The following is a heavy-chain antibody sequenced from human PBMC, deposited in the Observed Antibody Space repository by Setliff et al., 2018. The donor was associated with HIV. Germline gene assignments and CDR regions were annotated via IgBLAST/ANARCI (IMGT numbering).Heavy chain of an antibody. Sequence: SETLSLTCLVSGVSTSSANHYWTWVRQSPEKGLEWIGFVYYNGNSYYNPSLNSRVSTSLDTSQNQFSLHLLSVTDADTAIYYCATGYYYGSGKYSAFDFWGLGTLVTVSS. CDR2: VYYNGNS. J-gene: IGHJ4*02. CDR3: ATGYYYGSGKYSAFDF. CDR1: GVSTSSANHY. D-gene: IGHD3-10*01. V-gene: IGHV4-31*03.